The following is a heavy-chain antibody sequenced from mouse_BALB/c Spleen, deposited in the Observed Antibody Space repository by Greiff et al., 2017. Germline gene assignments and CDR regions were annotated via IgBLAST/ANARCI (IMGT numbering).Heavy chain of an antibody. J-gene: IGHJ1*01. CDR1: GFTFPVYY. CDR3: ARGGYFDV. CDR2: IRNKANGYTT. V-gene: IGHV7-3*02. Sequence: EVQLQESGGGLVQPGGSLRLSCALSGFTFPVYYLGWVRQPPGKALEWLGFIRNKANGYTTENSASVRGRFTISRDNSQSILYLQMNTLRAEDSATYYCARGGYFDVWGAGTTVTVSS.